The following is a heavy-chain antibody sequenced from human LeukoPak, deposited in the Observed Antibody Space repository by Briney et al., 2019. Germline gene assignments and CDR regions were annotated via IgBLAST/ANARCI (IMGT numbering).Heavy chain of an antibody. CDR3: ARDDLSGRYGMDV. CDR2: INHSGST. V-gene: IGHV4-34*01. D-gene: IGHD3-22*01. CDR1: GGSFSGYY. J-gene: IGHJ6*02. Sequence: PSETLSLTCAVYGGSFSGYYWRWIRQPPGKGLEWIGEINHSGSTNYNPSLKSRVTISVDTSKNQFSLKLSSVTAADTAVYYCARDDLSGRYGMDVWGQGTTVTVSS.